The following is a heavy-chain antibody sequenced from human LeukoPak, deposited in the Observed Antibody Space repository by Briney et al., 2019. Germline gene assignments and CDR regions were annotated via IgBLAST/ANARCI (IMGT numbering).Heavy chain of an antibody. V-gene: IGHV1-2*02. CDR3: ARDPSTVTTRHLDY. CDR1: GYXFTGYY. J-gene: IGHJ4*02. D-gene: IGHD4-17*01. Sequence: GASVKVSCKASGYXFTGYYVHWVRQAPGQGLEWMGWINPDSGATYNAQKFQGRVTMTRDTSISTAYMELSRLRSDDTALYYCARDPSTVTTRHLDYWGQGTLVTVSS. CDR2: INPDSGAT.